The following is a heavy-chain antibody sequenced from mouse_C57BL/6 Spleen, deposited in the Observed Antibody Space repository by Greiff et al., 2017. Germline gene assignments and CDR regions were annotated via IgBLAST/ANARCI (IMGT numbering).Heavy chain of an antibody. J-gene: IGHJ3*01. Sequence: VKLVESGAELARPGASVKMSCKASGYTFTSYTLHWVKQRPGQGLEWIGYINPSSGYTKYNQKFKDKATLTADKSSSTAYMQLSSLTSEDSAVYYCARCSSGVFAYWGQGTLVTVSA. CDR1: GYTFTSYT. CDR3: ARCSSGVFAY. V-gene: IGHV1-4*01. D-gene: IGHD3-2*02. CDR2: INPSSGYT.